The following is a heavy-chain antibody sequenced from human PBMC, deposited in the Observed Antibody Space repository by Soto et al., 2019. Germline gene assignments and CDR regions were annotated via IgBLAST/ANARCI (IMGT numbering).Heavy chain of an antibody. CDR1: GYTLTRYC. CDR3: ARDIVVAPTARGWFDP. CDR2: INPNSGST. Sequence: ASVKVSCKASGYTLTRYCIHWVRQAPGQGLEWMGIINPNSGSTSYAQKFQDRVTMTRDTSTSAVYMELSSLGSEDAAVYYCARDIVVAPTARGWFDPWGQGTLVTVSS. D-gene: IGHD2-2*01. V-gene: IGHV1-46*01. J-gene: IGHJ5*02.